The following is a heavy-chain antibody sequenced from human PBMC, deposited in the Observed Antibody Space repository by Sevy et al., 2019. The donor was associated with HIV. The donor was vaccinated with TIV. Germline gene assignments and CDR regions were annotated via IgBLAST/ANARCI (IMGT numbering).Heavy chain of an antibody. CDR1: GDSISSSTYH. CDR3: ARVVDFWSGYLDY. V-gene: IGHV4-39*01. J-gene: IGHJ4*01. Sequence: SETLSLTCTVSGDSISSSTYHWGWIRQSPGKGLEWIGNIYYSGNTNYNPSLTSRATISVDTSKNQFSLNLTSVTAADTAVCYCARVVDFWSGYLDYWGQGTLVTVSS. CDR2: IYYSGNT. D-gene: IGHD3-3*01.